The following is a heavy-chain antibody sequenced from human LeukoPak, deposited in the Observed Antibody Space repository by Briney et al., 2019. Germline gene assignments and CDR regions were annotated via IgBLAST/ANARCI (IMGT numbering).Heavy chain of an antibody. Sequence: GGSLRLSCAASGFAFRSYGLSWVRQAPGKGLEWVSSVSSSGGITWNADSVKGRITISRDFSKNTLFLLMNSLRAEDTAIYYCARHDGSGYYYPLDQWGQGTLVTVSS. J-gene: IGHJ4*02. V-gene: IGHV3-23*01. CDR2: VSSSGGIT. CDR3: ARHDGSGYYYPLDQ. D-gene: IGHD3-10*01. CDR1: GFAFRSYG.